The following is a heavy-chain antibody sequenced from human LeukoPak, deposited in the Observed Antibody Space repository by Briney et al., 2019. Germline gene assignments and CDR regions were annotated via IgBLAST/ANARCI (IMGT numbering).Heavy chain of an antibody. D-gene: IGHD5-12*01. V-gene: IGHV3-66*01. CDR2: IYSGGST. CDR1: GFTVSSNY. J-gene: IGHJ4*02. CDR3: ARPGRYSGYDEYFDY. Sequence: GGSLRLSCAASGFTVSSNYMSWVRQAPGKGLEWVSVIYSGGSTYYADSVKGRFTISRDNSKNTLYLQMNSLRAEDTAVYYCARPGRYSGYDEYFDYWGQGTLVTVSS.